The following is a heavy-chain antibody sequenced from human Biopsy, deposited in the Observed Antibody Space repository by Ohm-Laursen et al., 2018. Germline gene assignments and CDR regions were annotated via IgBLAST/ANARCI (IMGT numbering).Heavy chain of an antibody. D-gene: IGHD3-16*01. CDR3: ATSGAADSWGNYYGMDV. J-gene: IGHJ6*02. CDR2: IYGGGSPV. V-gene: IGHV3-48*03. Sequence: SLRLSCAASGFAFNLYEMNWVRQAPGKGMEWISYIYGGGSPVSYADSVKGRFTISRDNAQNSLYLHMNSLGADDTAVYYCATSGAADSWGNYYGMDVWGQGTTVTVSS. CDR1: GFAFNLYE.